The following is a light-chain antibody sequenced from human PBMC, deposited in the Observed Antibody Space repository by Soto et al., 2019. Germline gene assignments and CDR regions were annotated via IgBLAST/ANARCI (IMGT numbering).Light chain of an antibody. CDR3: QHYNSYSEA. CDR2: AAS. Sequence: DVQLTQYPSSLSASVGERVTITCLASQGISNYLAWYQQKPGKVPKLLIYAASTLQSGVPSRFSGSGSGTDFTLTISSLQPEDFATYYCQHYNSYSEAFGQGTKVAI. CDR1: QGISNY. J-gene: IGKJ1*01. V-gene: IGKV1-27*01.